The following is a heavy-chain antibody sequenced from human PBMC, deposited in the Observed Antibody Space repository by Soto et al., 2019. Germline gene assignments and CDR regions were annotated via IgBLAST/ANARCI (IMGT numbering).Heavy chain of an antibody. CDR3: ARVGGLGFDP. CDR1: GYTFTHYY. Sequence: QVQLAQSGAEVKKPGASVKVSCKASGYTFTHYYIHWVRQAPGLGLEWTGMMNPGGGKGSHAQKFQGRVTMTGDTCTTTVYMELSSLTSEDTAVYYCARVGGLGFDPWGQGTLVTVSS. J-gene: IGHJ5*02. CDR2: MNPGGGKG. D-gene: IGHD3-16*01. V-gene: IGHV1-46*01.